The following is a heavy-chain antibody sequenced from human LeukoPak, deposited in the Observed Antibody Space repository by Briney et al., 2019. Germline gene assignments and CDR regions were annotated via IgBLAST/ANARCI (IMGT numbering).Heavy chain of an antibody. D-gene: IGHD5-12*01. CDR3: AKDIATMRWLRPDPSVDY. Sequence: PGGSLRLSCAASGLTFSNHGMHWVRQAPGKGLEWVSFIRYDGINKYYPDSAKGRFTISRDNSKNTLYLHMNSLRAEDTAVYYCAKDIATMRWLRPDPSVDYWGQGTLVTVSS. V-gene: IGHV3-30*02. CDR2: IRYDGINK. CDR1: GLTFSNHG. J-gene: IGHJ4*02.